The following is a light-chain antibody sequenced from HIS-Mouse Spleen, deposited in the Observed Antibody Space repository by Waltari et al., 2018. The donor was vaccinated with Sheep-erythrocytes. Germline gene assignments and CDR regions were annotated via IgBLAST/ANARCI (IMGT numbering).Light chain of an antibody. V-gene: IGLV2-11*01. J-gene: IGLJ1*01. Sequence: QPRSVSGSPGQSVTISCTGTSSDVGGYNYVSWYQQHPGKAPKLMIYDVSKRPSGVPDRFSGSNSGNTASLTISGLQAEDEADYYCCSYAGSYNHVFATGTKVTVL. CDR1: SSDVGGYNY. CDR3: CSYAGSYNHV. CDR2: DVS.